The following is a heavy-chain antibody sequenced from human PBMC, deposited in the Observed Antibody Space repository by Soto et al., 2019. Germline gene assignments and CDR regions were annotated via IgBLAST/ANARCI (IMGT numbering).Heavy chain of an antibody. CDR3: ARPGIAAAGRIY. J-gene: IGHJ4*02. Sequence: QVQLVESGGGVVQPGRSLRLSCAASGFTFSSYGMHWVRQAPGKGLEWVAVILYDGSNKYYADSVKGRFTISRDNSKNTLYLQMNSLRSEDTAVYDCARPGIAAAGRIYWGQWTLVTVSS. V-gene: IGHV3-33*05. CDR2: ILYDGSNK. D-gene: IGHD6-13*01. CDR1: GFTFSSYG.